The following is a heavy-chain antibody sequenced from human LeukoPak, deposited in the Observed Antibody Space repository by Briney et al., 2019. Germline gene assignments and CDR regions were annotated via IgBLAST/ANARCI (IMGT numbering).Heavy chain of an antibody. J-gene: IGHJ2*01. D-gene: IGHD3-22*01. CDR1: GGSISSGGYY. CDR2: IYYSGST. CDR3: ARDYYDSSGYYYVVSVPRYFDL. Sequence: PSETLSLTCTVSGGSISSGGYYWSWIRQHPGKGLEWIGCIYYSGSTYYNPSLKSRVTISVDTSKNQFSLKLSSVTAADTAVYYCARDYYDSSGYYYVVSVPRYFDLWGRGTLVTVSS. V-gene: IGHV4-31*03.